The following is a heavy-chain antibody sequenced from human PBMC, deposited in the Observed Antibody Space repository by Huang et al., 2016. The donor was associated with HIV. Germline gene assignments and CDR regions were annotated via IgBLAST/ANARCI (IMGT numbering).Heavy chain of an antibody. Sequence: QVQLVESGGGVVQPGRSLRISCAASGFTFSSYGRHWVRQAPGKGLEWVAVISYDAKTKYYVDSVKGRFSISRDNSKTTVYLQLNSLRLEDTAVYYCAKGGSAAAVLDFWGQGTLVTVSS. CDR1: GFTFSSYG. V-gene: IGHV3-30*18. CDR2: ISYDAKTK. D-gene: IGHD6-13*01. CDR3: AKGGSAAAVLDF. J-gene: IGHJ4*02.